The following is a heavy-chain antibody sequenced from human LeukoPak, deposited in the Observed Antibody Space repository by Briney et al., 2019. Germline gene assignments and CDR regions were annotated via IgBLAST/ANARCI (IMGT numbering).Heavy chain of an antibody. Sequence: GGSLRLSCAASGFTFDDYAMHWVRQAPGKGLEWVSGISWNSGSIGYADSVKGRFTISRDNAKNSLYLQMNSLRAEDTALYYCAKVIGGSSGYGPYYGMDVWGQGTTVTVSS. CDR2: ISWNSGSI. CDR1: GFTFDDYA. J-gene: IGHJ6*02. D-gene: IGHD3-22*01. CDR3: AKVIGGSSGYGPYYGMDV. V-gene: IGHV3-9*01.